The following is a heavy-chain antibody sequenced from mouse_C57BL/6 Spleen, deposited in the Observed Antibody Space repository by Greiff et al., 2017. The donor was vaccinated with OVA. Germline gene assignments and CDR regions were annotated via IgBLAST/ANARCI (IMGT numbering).Heavy chain of an antibody. CDR1: GFTFSSYA. Sequence: DVKLVESGGGLVKPGGSLKLSCAASGFTFSSYAMSWVRQTPEKRLEWVATISDGGSYTYYPDNVKGRFTISRDNAKNNLYLQMSHLKSEDTAMYYCARGAGTVVVPFDYWGQGTTLTVSS. CDR2: ISDGGSYT. J-gene: IGHJ2*01. V-gene: IGHV5-4*03. CDR3: ARGAGTVVVPFDY. D-gene: IGHD1-1*01.